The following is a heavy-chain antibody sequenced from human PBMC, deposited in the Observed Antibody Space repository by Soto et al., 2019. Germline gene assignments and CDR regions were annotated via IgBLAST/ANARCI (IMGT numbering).Heavy chain of an antibody. Sequence: QVPLVQSGAEVKKPGASVKVSCKASGYTFTSYGISWVRQAPGQGLEWMGWISAYNGNTNYAQKLQGRVTMTTDTTTRTGYMELRSPRTDDTAVDYWAGGSGGGEPLFFRGQGTPGTGSS. V-gene: IGHV1-18*04. D-gene: IGHD1-26*01. CDR2: ISAYNGNT. CDR1: GYTFTSYG. CDR3: AGGSGGGEPLFF. J-gene: IGHJ4*02.